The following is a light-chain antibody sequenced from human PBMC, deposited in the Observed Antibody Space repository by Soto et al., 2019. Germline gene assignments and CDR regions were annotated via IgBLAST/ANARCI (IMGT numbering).Light chain of an antibody. CDR1: QRISND. V-gene: IGKV3-15*01. CDR3: QQYNNWPPWK. J-gene: IGKJ1*01. Sequence: EVLMTQSPATLSVSPGERVILSCRASQRISNDLAWYQQKAGQAPRLLIYDASTRATGIPARFSGSGSGTEFTLTISSLQSEDFAVYFCQQYNNWPPWKFGQGTKVDIK. CDR2: DAS.